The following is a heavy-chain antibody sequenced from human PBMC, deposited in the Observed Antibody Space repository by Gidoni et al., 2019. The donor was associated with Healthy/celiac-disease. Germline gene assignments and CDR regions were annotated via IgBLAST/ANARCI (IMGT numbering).Heavy chain of an antibody. V-gene: IGHV4-4*02. CDR2: IYPSGST. CDR3: ARAHKGGFGELYGYYGMDV. CDR1: GGSLSSSNW. J-gene: IGHJ6*02. D-gene: IGHD3-10*01. Sequence: QVQLQESGPGLVKPSGTLSLTCAFSGGSLSSSNWWSWVRPPPGKGLEWIGEIYPSGSTNYYPSLKSRVTISVDKSKNQFSLKLSSVTAADTAVYYCARAHKGGFGELYGYYGMDVWGQGTTVTVSS.